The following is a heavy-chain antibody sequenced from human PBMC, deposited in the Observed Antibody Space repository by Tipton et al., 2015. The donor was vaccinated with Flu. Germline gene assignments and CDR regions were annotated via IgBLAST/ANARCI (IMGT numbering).Heavy chain of an antibody. D-gene: IGHD2-2*02. CDR3: ARPHTPYFYGMDV. J-gene: IGHJ6*02. CDR2: IYYTGTT. CDR1: GGSIRSSSYY. V-gene: IGHV4-39*07. Sequence: TLSLTCTVSGGSIRSSSYYWGWIRQPPGKGLQWIGSIYYTGTTSYNPSLQGRVTISADRSKNQFSLEMSSLTAADTAVYYCARPHTPYFYGMDVWGQGTTVTVSS.